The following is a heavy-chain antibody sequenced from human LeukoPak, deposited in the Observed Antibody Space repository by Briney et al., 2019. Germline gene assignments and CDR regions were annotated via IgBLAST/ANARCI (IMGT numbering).Heavy chain of an antibody. CDR2: INHSGST. Sequence: SETLSLTCAVYGVSFSGYYWSWIRQPPGKGLEWIGEINHSGSTNYNPSLKSRVTISVDTSKNQFSLKLSSVTAADTAVYYCARGRSNGLWQQLGGRWFDPWGQGTLVTVSS. J-gene: IGHJ5*02. V-gene: IGHV4-34*01. CDR1: GVSFSGYY. D-gene: IGHD6-13*01. CDR3: ARGRSNGLWQQLGGRWFDP.